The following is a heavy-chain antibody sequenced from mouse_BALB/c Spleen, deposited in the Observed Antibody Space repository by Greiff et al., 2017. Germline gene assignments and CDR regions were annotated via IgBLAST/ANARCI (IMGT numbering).Heavy chain of an antibody. CDR1: GFSLTSYG. V-gene: IGHV2-2*02. J-gene: IGHJ3*01. CDR2: IWSGGST. D-gene: IGHD2-4*01. CDR3: ARNFDYDAWFAY. Sequence: VQLVESGPGLVQPSQSLSITCTVSGFSLTSYGVHWVRQSPGKGLEWLGVIWSGGSTDYNAAFISRLSISKDNSKSQVFFKMNSLQANDTTIYYCARNFDYDAWFAYWGQGTLVTVSA.